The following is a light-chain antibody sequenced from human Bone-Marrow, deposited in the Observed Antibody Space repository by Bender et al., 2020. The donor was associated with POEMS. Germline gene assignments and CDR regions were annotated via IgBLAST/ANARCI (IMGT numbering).Light chain of an antibody. Sequence: QSVLTQPPSASGTPGQRVTISCSGGSSNIGAHAVNWYQHLPGTAPKLLIFGDSNRPSGVPDRFSGSKSGTSASLAITGLQAEDEADYYCQSYDSSLSGSVVFGGGTKLTVL. J-gene: IGLJ2*01. CDR3: QSYDSSLSGSVV. CDR2: GDS. V-gene: IGLV1-40*01. CDR1: SSNIGAHA.